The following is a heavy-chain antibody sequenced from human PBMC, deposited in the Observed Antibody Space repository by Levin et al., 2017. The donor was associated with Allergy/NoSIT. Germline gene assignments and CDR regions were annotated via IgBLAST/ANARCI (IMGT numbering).Heavy chain of an antibody. CDR2: IYNSGST. CDR3: ARTYGPAYGMDG. J-gene: IGHJ6*02. CDR1: GGSISSYY. Sequence: ASETLSLTCTVSGGSISSYYWSWIRQPPGKGLEWIGYIYNSGSTNYNPSLKSRVTISVDTSKNQFSLKLSSVTAADTAVYYCARTYGPAYGMDGWGQGTTVTVSS. V-gene: IGHV4-59*08. D-gene: IGHD3-10*01.